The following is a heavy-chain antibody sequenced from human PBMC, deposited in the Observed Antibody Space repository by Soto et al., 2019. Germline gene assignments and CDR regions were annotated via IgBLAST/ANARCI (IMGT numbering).Heavy chain of an antibody. CDR1: GGSVSSGSYY. V-gene: IGHV4-61*01. CDR3: ARDRWELLTTYYYGMDV. CDR2: IYYSGST. D-gene: IGHD1-26*01. J-gene: IGHJ6*02. Sequence: QVQLQKSGPGLVKPSETLSLTCTVSGGSVSSGSYYWSWIRQPPGKGLEWIGYIYYSGSTNYNPSLKSRVTISVDTSKNQFSLKLSSVTAADTAVYYCARDRWELLTTYYYGMDVWGQGTTVTVSS.